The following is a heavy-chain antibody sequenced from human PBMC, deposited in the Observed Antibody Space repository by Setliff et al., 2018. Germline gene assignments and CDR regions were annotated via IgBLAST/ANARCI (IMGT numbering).Heavy chain of an antibody. V-gene: IGHV3-30*01. CDR2: IAYAGINN. J-gene: IGHJ6*03. CDR1: GFTFKSYA. D-gene: IGHD4-4*01. Sequence: GGSLRLSCDASGFTFKSYAMHWVRQAPGKGLEWLAVIAYAGINNYYGDSVKVRFTISRDNSRNTLYLQMNTLRPEDTAVYYCVKWDSKYVSGCHYRDVGGKGTTVTGAS. CDR3: VKWDSKYVSGCHYRDV.